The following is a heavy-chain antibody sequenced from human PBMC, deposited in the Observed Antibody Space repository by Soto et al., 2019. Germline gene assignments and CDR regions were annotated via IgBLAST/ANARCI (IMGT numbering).Heavy chain of an antibody. V-gene: IGHV3-9*01. CDR1: GFTFDEYA. CDR2: ISWNSGSI. CDR3: AQDIKHGLPFNYYNGMDV. Sequence: EVQLVESGGGLEQPGRSLRLSCAASGFTFDEYAMHWVRQVPGKGLEWVSGISWNSGSIGYADSVRGRFTISRDNAKNSLYLQMNSLRVEDTAWYYCAQDIKHGLPFNYYNGMDVWGQGTTVTVSS. J-gene: IGHJ6*02. D-gene: IGHD3-10*01.